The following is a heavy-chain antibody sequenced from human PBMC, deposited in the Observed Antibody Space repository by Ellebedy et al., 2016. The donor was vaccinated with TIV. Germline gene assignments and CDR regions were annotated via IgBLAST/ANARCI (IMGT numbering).Heavy chain of an antibody. CDR3: ARDSFSKGDY. V-gene: IGHV3-7*01. J-gene: IGHJ4*02. D-gene: IGHD4-11*01. Sequence: GESLKISCAASGFTFSLYSMDWARQAPGKGLEWVANIYHDGTSENYVDSVKGRFTISRDNAKNSLYLQMNSLRAEDTAVYFCARDSFSKGDYWGLGTLVTVSS. CDR2: IYHDGTSE. CDR1: GFTFSLYS.